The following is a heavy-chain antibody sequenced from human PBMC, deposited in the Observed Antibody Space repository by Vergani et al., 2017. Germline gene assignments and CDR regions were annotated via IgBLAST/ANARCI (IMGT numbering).Heavy chain of an antibody. CDR3: AREGVRRNRAILDY. J-gene: IGHJ4*02. V-gene: IGHV3-30-3*01. D-gene: IGHD1-14*01. Sequence: QVQLVESGGGVVQPGRSLRLSCAASGFTFSSYAMHWVRQAPGEGLEWVAVISYDGSNKYYADSVKGRFTISRDNSKNTLYLQMNSLRAEDTAVYYCAREGVRRNRAILDYWGQGTLVTVSS. CDR1: GFTFSSYA. CDR2: ISYDGSNK.